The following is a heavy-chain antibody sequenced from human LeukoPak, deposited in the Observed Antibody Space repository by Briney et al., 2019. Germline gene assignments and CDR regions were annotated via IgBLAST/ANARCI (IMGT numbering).Heavy chain of an antibody. CDR2: IYYSGST. D-gene: IGHD6-13*01. V-gene: IGHV4-30-4*01. CDR1: GGSISSGDYY. Sequence: SETLSLTCTVSGGSISSGDYYWSWIRQPPGKGLEWIGYIYYSGSTYYNPSLKSRVTISVDTSKNQFSLKVNSVTAADTAVYYCARNRGASSWSDYYFDFWGLGTLVTVSS. J-gene: IGHJ4*02. CDR3: ARNRGASSWSDYYFDF.